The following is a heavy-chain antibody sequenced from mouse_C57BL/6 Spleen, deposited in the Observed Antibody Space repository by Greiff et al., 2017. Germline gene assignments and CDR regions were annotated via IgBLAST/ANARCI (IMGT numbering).Heavy chain of an antibody. CDR1: GFTFSDAW. D-gene: IGHD3-2*02. Sequence: EVKLVESGGGLVQPGGSMKLSCAASGFTFSDAWMDWVRQSPEQGLEWVADIRHKASSHASYYDVSVKGKFTITGDDSKSSVYLQMNSLRAEDTGVYYCARDSSGYVHHAMDYWGQGTSVTVSS. CDR2: IRHKASSHAS. V-gene: IGHV6-6*01. J-gene: IGHJ4*01. CDR3: ARDSSGYVHHAMDY.